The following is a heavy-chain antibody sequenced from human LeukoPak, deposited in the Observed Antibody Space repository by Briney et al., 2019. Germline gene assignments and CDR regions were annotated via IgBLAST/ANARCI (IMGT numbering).Heavy chain of an antibody. CDR1: GFTFDDYA. J-gene: IGHJ3*02. V-gene: IGHV3-9*01. Sequence: GRSLRLSCAASGFTFDDYAMHWVRQAPGKGLEWVSGISWNSGSIGYADSVKGRFTISRDNDKNSLYLQMNSLRAEDTALYYCAKDSSSNPRNGAFDIWGQGTMVTVSS. CDR3: AKDSSSNPRNGAFDI. CDR2: ISWNSGSI. D-gene: IGHD6-6*01.